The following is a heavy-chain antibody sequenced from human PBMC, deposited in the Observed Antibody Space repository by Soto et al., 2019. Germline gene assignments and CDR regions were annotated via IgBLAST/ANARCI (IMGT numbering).Heavy chain of an antibody. CDR2: AAYSGGT. D-gene: IGHD2-15*01. CDR3: AKVVVGATSHSDFDS. CDR1: GCSIANNNYF. V-gene: IGHV4-39*01. J-gene: IGHJ4*02. Sequence: XETLSLTCTVSGCSIANNNYFWGWVRQPPGKGLEWIGSAAYSGGTYKNPSLKSRVTVSVDTSKNQFSLKLTSVTAADTAVYYCAKVVVGATSHSDFDSWGQGTLVTVSS.